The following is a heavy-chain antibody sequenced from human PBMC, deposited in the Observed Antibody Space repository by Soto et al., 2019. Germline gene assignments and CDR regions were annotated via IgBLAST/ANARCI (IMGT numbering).Heavy chain of an antibody. CDR1: GGTFSSYA. V-gene: IGHV1-69*01. D-gene: IGHD6-6*01. CDR3: AQTLAAAARHDWYFDL. Sequence: QVQLVQSGAEVKKPGSSVKVSCKASGGTFSSYAISWVRQAPGQGLEWMGGIIPIFGTANYAQKFQGRVTITADESRSTAYMELSSLRSADTAVYYCAQTLAAAARHDWYFDLWGRGTLVTVAS. J-gene: IGHJ2*01. CDR2: IIPIFGTA.